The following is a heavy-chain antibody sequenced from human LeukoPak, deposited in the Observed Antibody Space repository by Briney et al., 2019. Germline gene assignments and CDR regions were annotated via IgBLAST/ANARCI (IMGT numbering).Heavy chain of an antibody. CDR2: IYTSGST. V-gene: IGHV4-61*02. CDR1: GGSISSGSYY. D-gene: IGHD3-22*01. CDR3: ARAAGIYYDSSGYYSGEVYNWFDP. Sequence: SQTLSLTCTVSGGSISSGSYYWRWIRQPAGKGLEWIVRIYTSGSTNYNPSLKSRVTISVDTSKNQFSLKLSSVTAADTAVYYCARAAGIYYDSSGYYSGEVYNWFDPWGQGTLVTVSS. J-gene: IGHJ5*02.